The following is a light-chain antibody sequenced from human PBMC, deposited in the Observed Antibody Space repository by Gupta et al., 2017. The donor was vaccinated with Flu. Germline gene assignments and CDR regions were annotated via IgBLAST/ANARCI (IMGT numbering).Light chain of an antibody. Sequence: ERATLSCRASQSVSSNLAWYQQRPGQAPRLLIYCPSTRATGIPARFSGSGSGTEFTLTISSLQSEDFAVYYCQQYHNWPRTFGQGTKVEIK. J-gene: IGKJ1*01. V-gene: IGKV3-15*01. CDR1: QSVSSN. CDR3: QQYHNWPRT. CDR2: CPS.